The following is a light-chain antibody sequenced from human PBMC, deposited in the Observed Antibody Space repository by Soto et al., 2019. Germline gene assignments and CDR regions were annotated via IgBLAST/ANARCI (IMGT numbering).Light chain of an antibody. Sequence: QSALTQPASVSGSPGQSITISCTGTSSDVRGYNYVSWYQQHPGKVPKLMIYEVNNRPSGVSNRFSGSKSGNTASLTISGLQAEDEADYYCSSYTSSSTQVLGGGTKVTVL. CDR3: SSYTSSSTQV. V-gene: IGLV2-14*01. J-gene: IGLJ3*02. CDR2: EVN. CDR1: SSDVRGYNY.